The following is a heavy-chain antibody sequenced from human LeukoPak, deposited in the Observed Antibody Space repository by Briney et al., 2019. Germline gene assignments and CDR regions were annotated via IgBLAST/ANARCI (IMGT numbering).Heavy chain of an antibody. V-gene: IGHV1-18*01. CDR2: ISAYDGNT. CDR3: VRGGVYAGY. J-gene: IGHJ4*02. CDR1: GYSFTSYG. D-gene: IGHD2-8*01. Sequence: ASVKVSCKASGYSFTSYGFSWVRQAPGQGLEWMGWISAYDGNTNYAQKVHDRVTMTTDSSTSTAYMELRSLRSDDTAVYYCVRGGVYAGYWGQGTLVTVSS.